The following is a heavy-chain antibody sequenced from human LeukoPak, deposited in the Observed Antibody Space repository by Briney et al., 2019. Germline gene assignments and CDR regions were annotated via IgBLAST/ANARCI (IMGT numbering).Heavy chain of an antibody. Sequence: QPGGSLRLSCAASGFTFSSHEMNWVRQAPGKVLEWLSYISDSGSPIYYADSVKGRFTASRDNAKNSLYLQMNSLRAEDTVLYYCARQTLGATGYSAFDFWGQGTLVTVSS. CDR2: ISDSGSPI. D-gene: IGHD3-16*02. V-gene: IGHV3-48*03. J-gene: IGHJ3*01. CDR1: GFTFSSHE. CDR3: ARQTLGATGYSAFDF.